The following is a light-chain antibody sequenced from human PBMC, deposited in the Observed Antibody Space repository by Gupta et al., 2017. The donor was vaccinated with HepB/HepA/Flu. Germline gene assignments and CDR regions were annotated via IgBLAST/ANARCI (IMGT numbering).Light chain of an antibody. Sequence: DIVMTQFPDSLAVSLGERATINCKSSQSVLSSSNNKNYLAWYQQRPGQSPNVLIYWASTRESGVPDRFSGSGSGTDFNLTISSLQAEDVAVYYCQQYYSSFWTFGQGTKVEI. V-gene: IGKV4-1*01. CDR1: QSVLSSSNNKNY. CDR2: WAS. CDR3: QQYYSSFWT. J-gene: IGKJ1*01.